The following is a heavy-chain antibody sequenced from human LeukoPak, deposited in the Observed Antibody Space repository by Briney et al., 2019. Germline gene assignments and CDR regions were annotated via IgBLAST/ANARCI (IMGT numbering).Heavy chain of an antibody. CDR2: IYYSGST. V-gene: IGHV4-59*01. CDR1: GGSISSYY. CDR3: ARVDGELAPTLGGESSSGGPNWFDP. D-gene: IGHD3-16*01. Sequence: SPSQTLSLTCTVSGGSISSYYWSWIRQPPGKGLEWIGYIYYSGSTNYNPSLKSRVTISVDTSKNQFSLKLSSVTAADTAVYYCARVDGELAPTLGGESSSGGPNWFDPWGQGTLVTVSS. J-gene: IGHJ5*02.